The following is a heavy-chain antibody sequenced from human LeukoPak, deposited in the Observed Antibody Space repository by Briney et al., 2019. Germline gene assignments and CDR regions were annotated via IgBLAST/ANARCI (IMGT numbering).Heavy chain of an antibody. CDR1: GFTFRSYG. CDR3: ARYNGDDSSGCLDS. V-gene: IGHV3-33*01. Sequence: SSRLSCAATGFTFRSYGMHWVRQAPGKGLEWVAVIRFDGSEKYYADSVKGRFTISRDNSKNTLSLQMNSLRAEDTAVYYCARYNGDDSSGCLDSWGQGTLVTVSS. J-gene: IGHJ4*02. D-gene: IGHD3-22*01. CDR2: IRFDGSEK.